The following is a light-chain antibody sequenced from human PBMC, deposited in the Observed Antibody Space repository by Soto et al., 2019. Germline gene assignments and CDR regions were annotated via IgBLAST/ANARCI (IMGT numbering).Light chain of an antibody. V-gene: IGKV4-1*01. CDR3: QQYYSTPPT. Sequence: DIVMTQSPDSLAVSLGERATINCKSSRSVLYSSNNKNYLAWYQQKPGQPPKLLIYWASTRESGVPDRFSGSGSGTDFTLTISSLQAEDVAVYYCQQYYSTPPTFGQGTKVDI. J-gene: IGKJ1*01. CDR2: WAS. CDR1: RSVLYSSNNKNY.